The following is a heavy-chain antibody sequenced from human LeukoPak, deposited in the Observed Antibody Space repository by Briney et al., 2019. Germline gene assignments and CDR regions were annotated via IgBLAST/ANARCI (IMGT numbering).Heavy chain of an antibody. CDR1: GYSISSGYY. D-gene: IGHD2-15*01. Sequence: PSETLSLTCTVSGYSISSGYYWGWIRQPPGKGLEWIGSIYHSGSTYYNPSLKSRVTMSGDTSKNQFSLKLSSVTAADTAVYYCVRGGSKAAATFDYWGQGTLVSVSS. CDR2: IYHSGST. V-gene: IGHV4-38-2*02. CDR3: VRGGSKAAATFDY. J-gene: IGHJ4*02.